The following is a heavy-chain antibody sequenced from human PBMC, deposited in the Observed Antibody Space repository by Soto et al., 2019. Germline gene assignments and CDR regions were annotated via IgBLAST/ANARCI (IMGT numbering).Heavy chain of an antibody. CDR3: ASLENYYPPTY. Sequence: SETLSLTCAVSVGSIGTTGYYGGWIRQPPGKGLEWIGSIYSGGNTYYNPSLRSRVIISVDTSKNQFSLKLTSVTAADTAVYFCASLENYYPPTYWGQGALVTVSS. D-gene: IGHD3-10*01. CDR1: VGSIGTTGYY. V-gene: IGHV4-39*01. CDR2: IYSGGNT. J-gene: IGHJ4*02.